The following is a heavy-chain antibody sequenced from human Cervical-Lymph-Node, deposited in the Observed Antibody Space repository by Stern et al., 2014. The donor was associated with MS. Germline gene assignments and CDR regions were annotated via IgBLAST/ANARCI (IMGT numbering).Heavy chain of an antibody. CDR2: IWYDGNKK. D-gene: IGHD1-7*01. Sequence: QLVQSGGGVVQPGRSLTLSCAASGFTFSNYGMHWVRQAPGKGLEWLAVIWYDGNKKYYADSVKGRFTISRDNSKNTLFLQMSSLTAEDTALYYCARGNWNYEGMGYWGQGTLVTVSS. CDR1: GFTFSNYG. J-gene: IGHJ4*02. V-gene: IGHV3-33*01. CDR3: ARGNWNYEGMGY.